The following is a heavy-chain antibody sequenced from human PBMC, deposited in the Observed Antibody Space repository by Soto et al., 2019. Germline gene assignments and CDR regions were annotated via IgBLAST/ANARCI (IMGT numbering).Heavy chain of an antibody. CDR2: IWYDGSNK. Sequence: GGSLRLSCAASGFTFSSYGMHWVRQAPGKGLEWVAVIWYDGSNKYYADSVKGRFTISRDNSKNTLYLQMNSLRAEDTAVYYCARDTNYGSGRPPFDPWGQGTLVTVSS. CDR1: GFTFSSYG. V-gene: IGHV3-33*01. J-gene: IGHJ5*02. CDR3: ARDTNYGSGRPPFDP. D-gene: IGHD3-10*01.